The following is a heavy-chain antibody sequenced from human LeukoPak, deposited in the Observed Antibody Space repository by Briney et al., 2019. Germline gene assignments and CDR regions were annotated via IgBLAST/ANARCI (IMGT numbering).Heavy chain of an antibody. V-gene: IGHV3-30*04. CDR2: ISYDGSNK. D-gene: IGHD1-26*01. CDR3: ARDQVPRGSYYGVY. Sequence: GGSLRLSCAASGFTFSSYAMHWVRQAPGKGLEWVAVISYDGSNKYYADSVKGRFTISRDNSKNTLYLQMNSLRSEDTAVYYCARDQVPRGSYYGVYWGQGTLVTVSS. J-gene: IGHJ4*02. CDR1: GFTFSSYA.